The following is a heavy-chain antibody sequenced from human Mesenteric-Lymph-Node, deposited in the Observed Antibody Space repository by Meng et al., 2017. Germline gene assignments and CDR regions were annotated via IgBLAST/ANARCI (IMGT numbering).Heavy chain of an antibody. CDR2: ISYDGSNK. J-gene: IGHJ4*02. D-gene: IGHD6-19*01. V-gene: IGHV3-30*04. CDR3: ARDSGWYGNFDY. Sequence: VQLVESGGGVVQPGRSLRLSCAASGFTFSSYAMHWVRQAPGKGLEWVAVISYDGSNKYYADSVKGRFTISRDNSKNTLYLQMNSLRAEDTAVYYCARDSGWYGNFDYWGQGTLVTVSS. CDR1: GFTFSSYA.